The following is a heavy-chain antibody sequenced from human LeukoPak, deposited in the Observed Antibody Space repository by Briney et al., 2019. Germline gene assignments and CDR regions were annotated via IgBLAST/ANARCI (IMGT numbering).Heavy chain of an antibody. CDR1: GFXPSSNY. V-gene: IGHV3-53*01. J-gene: IGHJ4*02. D-gene: IGHD3-22*01. CDR2: IYSGSNT. Sequence: GGSLRLSCAASGFXPSSNYMSWVREAPGKGLEWVSVIYSGSNTYYADSAKGRFTISRDNSKNTLYLQMTSLGAEDTAVYYCARADYYDSSGYNDYWGQGTLVTVSS. CDR3: ARADYYDSSGYNDY.